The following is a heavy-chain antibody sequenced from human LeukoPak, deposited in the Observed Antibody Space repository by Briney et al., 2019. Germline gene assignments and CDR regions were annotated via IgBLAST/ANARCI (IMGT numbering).Heavy chain of an antibody. D-gene: IGHD6-19*01. V-gene: IGHV4-30-4*01. Sequence: SETLSLTCTVSGGSISSGDYYWSWIRQPPGKGLEWIGYIYYSGSTYYNPSLKSRVTISVDTSKNQFSLKLSSVTAADTAVYYCARHRSVPKRGRYSSGWHRPNWFDPWGQGTLVTVSS. CDR1: GGSISSGDYY. J-gene: IGHJ5*02. CDR3: ARHRSVPKRGRYSSGWHRPNWFDP. CDR2: IYYSGST.